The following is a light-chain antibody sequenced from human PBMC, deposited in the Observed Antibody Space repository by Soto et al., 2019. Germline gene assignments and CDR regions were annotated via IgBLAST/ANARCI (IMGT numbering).Light chain of an antibody. J-gene: IGLJ2*01. CDR1: SSDVGSYNL. CDR3: CSYAGSSTYVV. CDR2: EGS. V-gene: IGLV2-23*01. Sequence: QSALTQPASVSGSPGQSITISCTGTSSDVGSYNLVSWYQQHPGKAPKLMIYEGSKRPSGVSNRFSGSKSGNTASLTISGVQAGEGGDYYCCSYAGSSTYVVFGGGTKLTVL.